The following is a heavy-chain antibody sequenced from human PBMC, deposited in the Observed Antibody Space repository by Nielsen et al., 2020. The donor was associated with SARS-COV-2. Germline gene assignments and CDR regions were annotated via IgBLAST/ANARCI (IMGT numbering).Heavy chain of an antibody. J-gene: IGHJ4*02. CDR3: ARTYAITSDRSTYSSSAPDY. CDR2: ISAFNGQT. D-gene: IGHD3-22*01. Sequence: ASVKVSCKASGYTFTNYGFSWVRQAPGQGLEWVGWISAFNGQTKTAQRLQGRVTMTTDTSTSTAYMELRSLRSDDTAVYYCARTYAITSDRSTYSSSAPDYWGQGSLVTVSS. CDR1: GYTFTNYG. V-gene: IGHV1-18*01.